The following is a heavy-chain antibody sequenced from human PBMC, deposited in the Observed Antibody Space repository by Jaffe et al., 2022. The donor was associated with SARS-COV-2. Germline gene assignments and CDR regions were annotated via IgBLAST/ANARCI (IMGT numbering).Heavy chain of an antibody. CDR2: ISGSGGST. CDR1: GFTFSSYA. CDR3: AKVEGVVPAAPMGYGMDV. D-gene: IGHD2-2*01. Sequence: EVQLLESGGGLVQPGGSLRLSCAASGFTFSSYAMSWVRQAPGKGLEWVSAISGSGGSTYYADSVKGRFTISRDNSKNTLYLQMNSLRAEDTAVYYCAKVEGVVPAAPMGYGMDVWGQGTTVTVSS. J-gene: IGHJ6*02. V-gene: IGHV3-23*01.